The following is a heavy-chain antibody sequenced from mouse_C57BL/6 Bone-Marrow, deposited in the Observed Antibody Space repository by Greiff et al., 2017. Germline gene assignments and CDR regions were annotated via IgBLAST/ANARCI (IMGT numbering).Heavy chain of an antibody. CDR3: KRGLRRRGAWFAY. Sequence: QVQLQQPGAELVKPGASVKLSCKASGYTFTSYWMQWVKQRPGQGLEWIGEIDPSDSYTNYNQKFKGKATLTVDTSSSTAYMQLSSLTSEDSAVYYCKRGLRRRGAWFAYWGQGTLVTVSA. V-gene: IGHV1-50*01. CDR2: IDPSDSYT. CDR1: GYTFTSYW. J-gene: IGHJ3*01. D-gene: IGHD2-2*01.